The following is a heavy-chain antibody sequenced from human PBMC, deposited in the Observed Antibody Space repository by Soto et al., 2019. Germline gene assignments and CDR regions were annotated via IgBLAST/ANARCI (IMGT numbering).Heavy chain of an antibody. D-gene: IGHD3-3*01. J-gene: IGHJ4*02. CDR1: GGTFGSYA. Sequence: SVKVSCKASGGTFGSYAISWVRQAPGQGLEWMGGIIPIFGTANYAQKFQGRVTITADESTSTAYMELSSLRSEDTAVYYCAAVLRFLEWLSYFDYWGQGTLVTVSS. CDR2: IIPIFGTA. V-gene: IGHV1-69*13. CDR3: AAVLRFLEWLSYFDY.